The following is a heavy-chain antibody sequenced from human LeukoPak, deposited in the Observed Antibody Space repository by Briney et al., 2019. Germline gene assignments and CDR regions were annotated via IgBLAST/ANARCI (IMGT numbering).Heavy chain of an antibody. CDR1: GFTFSSYG. V-gene: IGHV3-33*06. D-gene: IGHD3-22*01. J-gene: IGHJ4*02. CDR2: IWYDGSNK. Sequence: PGRSLRLSCAASGFTFSSYGMHWVRQAPGKGLEWVAVIWYDGSNKYYADSVKGRFTISRDNSKNTLYLQMNSLRAEDTAVYYCAKDRVVYYYDSSGIDYWGQGTQVTVSS. CDR3: AKDRVVYYYDSSGIDY.